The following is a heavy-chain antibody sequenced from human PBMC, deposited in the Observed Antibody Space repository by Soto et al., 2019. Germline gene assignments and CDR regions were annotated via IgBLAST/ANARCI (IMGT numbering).Heavy chain of an antibody. J-gene: IGHJ6*02. CDR3: ARIISSWYAGYYYGMDV. V-gene: IGHV4-39*01. D-gene: IGHD6-13*01. CDR2: IYYSGST. Sequence: PSETLSLTCTVSGGSISSSSYYWGWIRQPPGKGLEWIGSIYYSGSTYYNPSLKSRVTISVDTSKNQFSLKLSSVTAADTAVYYCARIISSWYAGYYYGMDVWGQGTTVTVSS. CDR1: GGSISSSSYY.